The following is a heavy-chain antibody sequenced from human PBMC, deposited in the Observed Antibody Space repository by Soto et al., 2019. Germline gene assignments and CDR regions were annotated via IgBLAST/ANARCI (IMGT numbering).Heavy chain of an antibody. CDR3: AKETGSSGWFTD. CDR2: IRWDGTTT. D-gene: IGHD6-19*01. Sequence: EVQLVESGGVVVQPGGSLRLSCAASGFTFDDYTMHWVRQAPGKGLEWVSLIRWDGTTTYYADSVKGRFTISRDNSKNSLYLQMNSLRTEDTALYYCAKETGSSGWFTDWGQGTLVTVSS. V-gene: IGHV3-43*01. CDR1: GFTFDDYT. J-gene: IGHJ4*02.